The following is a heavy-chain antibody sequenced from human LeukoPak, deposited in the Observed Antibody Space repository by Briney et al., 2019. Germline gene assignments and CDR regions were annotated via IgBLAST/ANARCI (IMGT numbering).Heavy chain of an antibody. CDR3: ARGDDYLPFDR. J-gene: IGHJ5*02. CDR2: ISGSSFNYI. D-gene: IGHD2/OR15-2a*01. V-gene: IGHV3-21*01. CDR1: GFIFSAYN. Sequence: GGSLRLSCAASGFIFSAYNMVWVRQAPGKGLEWVARISGSSFNYINYADSVKGRFTASRDNARNSLYLQMNSLRVEDTGVYYCARGDDYLPFDRWGQGNLVTVSS.